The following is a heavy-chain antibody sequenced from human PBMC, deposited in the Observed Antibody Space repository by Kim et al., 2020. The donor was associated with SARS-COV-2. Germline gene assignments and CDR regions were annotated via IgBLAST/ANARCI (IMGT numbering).Heavy chain of an antibody. CDR2: ISYDGSNK. Sequence: GGSLRLSCAASGFTFSSCAIHWVRQAPGKGLEWVAVISYDGSNKNYADSVKGRFTISRDNSKNTLYLQRNSLRAEDTALYYCERDPWSRLRGLTYSYYGIDVWGQETTVTVSS. CDR3: ERDPWSRLRGLTYSYYGIDV. J-gene: IGHJ6*02. D-gene: IGHD3-10*01. V-gene: IGHV3-30-3*01. CDR1: GFTFSSCA.